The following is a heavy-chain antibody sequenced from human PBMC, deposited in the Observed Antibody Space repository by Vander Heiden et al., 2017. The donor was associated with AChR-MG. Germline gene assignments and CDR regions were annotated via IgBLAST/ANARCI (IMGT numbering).Heavy chain of an antibody. Sequence: EVQLLESGGGLVQPGGSLRLSCVASGFAFRMYGMTWVRQSPGKGLGWVSSIRGSGGTTQYADSVMGRFTISRDNSKNTLFLQMNSLRAKDTAVYYCGRDPNGDYIGTFDMWGQGTKVNVSS. D-gene: IGHD4-17*01. V-gene: IGHV3-23*01. CDR2: IRGSGGTT. CDR1: GFAFRMYG. J-gene: IGHJ3*02. CDR3: GRDPNGDYIGTFDM.